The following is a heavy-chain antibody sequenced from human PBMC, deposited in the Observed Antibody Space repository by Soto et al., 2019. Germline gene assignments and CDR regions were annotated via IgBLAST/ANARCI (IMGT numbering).Heavy chain of an antibody. CDR1: GGSISSGDYY. D-gene: IGHD2-15*01. Sequence: QVQLQESGPGLVKPSQTLSLTCTVSGGSISSGDYYWSWIRQPPGKGLEWIGYIYYSGSTYYNPSLKSRVTISVDTSKNQFSLKLSSVTAADTAVYYCVREIVVVVAATPYNWFDPWGQGTLVTVSS. CDR3: VREIVVVVAATPYNWFDP. J-gene: IGHJ5*02. V-gene: IGHV4-30-4*01. CDR2: IYYSGST.